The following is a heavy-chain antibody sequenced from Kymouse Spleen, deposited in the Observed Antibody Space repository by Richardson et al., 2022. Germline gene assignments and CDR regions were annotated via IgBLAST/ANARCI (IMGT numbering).Heavy chain of an antibody. J-gene: IGHJ5*02. D-gene: IGHD6-6*01. Sequence: QVQLQESGPGLVKPSETLSLTCTVSGGSVSSGSYYWSWIRQPPGKGLEWIGYIYYSGSTNYNPSLKSRVTISVDTSKNQFSLKLSSVTAADTAVYYCARGAARRWFDPWGQGTLVTVSS. CDR2: IYYSGST. CDR1: GGSVSSGSYY. CDR3: ARGAARRWFDP. V-gene: IGHV4-61*01.